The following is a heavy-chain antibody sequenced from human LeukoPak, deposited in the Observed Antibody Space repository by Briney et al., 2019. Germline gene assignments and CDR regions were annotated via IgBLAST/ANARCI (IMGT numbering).Heavy chain of an antibody. Sequence: SETLSLTCTVSGGSISSYYWSWIRQPPGKGLEWIGYIYYSGRTNYNPSLKSRVTISVDTSKNQFSLKLSSVTAADTAVYYCAILRGYSSGWPNAFDIWGQGTMVTVSS. CDR3: AILRGYSSGWPNAFDI. D-gene: IGHD6-19*01. CDR1: GGSISSYY. J-gene: IGHJ3*02. V-gene: IGHV4-59*01. CDR2: IYYSGRT.